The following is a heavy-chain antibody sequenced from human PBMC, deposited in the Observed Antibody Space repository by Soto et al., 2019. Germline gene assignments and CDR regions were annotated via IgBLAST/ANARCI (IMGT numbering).Heavy chain of an antibody. J-gene: IGHJ4*02. Sequence: PGGSLRLSCAASGFTFSSYEMNWVRQAPGKGLEWVSYISSSGSTIYYADSVKGRFTISRDNAKNSLYLQMNSLRAEDTAVYYCARARYQLLYTDYWGQGTLVTVSS. D-gene: IGHD2-2*02. CDR1: GFTFSSYE. CDR2: ISSSGSTI. V-gene: IGHV3-48*03. CDR3: ARARYQLLYTDY.